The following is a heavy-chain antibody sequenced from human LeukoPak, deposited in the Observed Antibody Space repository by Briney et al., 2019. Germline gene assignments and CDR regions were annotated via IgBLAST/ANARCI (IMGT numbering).Heavy chain of an antibody. J-gene: IGHJ3*02. V-gene: IGHV3-23*01. D-gene: IGHD3-22*01. Sequence: HPGGSLRLSCAASRFTFINYAMSWVRQAPGKGLEWVSAISGTGGYTYYADSVQGRFTISRDNSKNTLYLQMNSLRAEDTAVYYCAKEDYYDSSGYYAVLGAFDTWGQGTMVTVSS. CDR3: AKEDYYDSSGYYAVLGAFDT. CDR2: ISGTGGYT. CDR1: RFTFINYA.